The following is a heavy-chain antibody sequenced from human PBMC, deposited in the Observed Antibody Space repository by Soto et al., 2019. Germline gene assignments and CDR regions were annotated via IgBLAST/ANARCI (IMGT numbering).Heavy chain of an antibody. J-gene: IGHJ4*02. CDR2: INHSGST. V-gene: IGHV4-34*01. CDR1: GGSFSGYY. D-gene: IGHD3-10*01. Sequence: QVQLQQWGAGLLKPSETLSLTCAVYGGSFSGYYWSWIRQPPGKGLEWIGEINHSGSTNYNPSLKSGVTISVDTSKNQFSLKLSSVTAADTAVYYGARGSRFGRGADYWGQGTLVTVSS. CDR3: ARGSRFGRGADY.